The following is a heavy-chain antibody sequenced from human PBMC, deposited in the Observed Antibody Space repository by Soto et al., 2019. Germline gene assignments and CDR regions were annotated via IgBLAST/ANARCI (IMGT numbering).Heavy chain of an antibody. V-gene: IGHV3-30-3*02. D-gene: IGHD5-12*01. CDR1: GFTFSSYA. CDR3: VKSPRSGYEAPWDY. J-gene: IGHJ4*02. Sequence: PGGSLRLSCATSGFTFSSYAMHWVRQAPGKGLEWVAVISYAGSNKSYVDSVKGRFTISRDNSKNTLYLQLNSLRADDTAVYYCVKSPRSGYEAPWDYWGQGTQVTVSS. CDR2: ISYAGSNK.